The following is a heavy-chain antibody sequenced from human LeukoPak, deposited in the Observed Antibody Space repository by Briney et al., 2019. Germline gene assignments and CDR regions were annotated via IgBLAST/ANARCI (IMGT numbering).Heavy chain of an antibody. Sequence: SETLSLTCTVSGGSISSSSYYWGWIRQPPGKGLEWIGSIYYSGSTYYNPSLKSRVTISVDTSKNQLSLKLSSVTAADTAVYYCARLTTYYYGSGSYLNAFDIWGQGTMVTVSS. CDR1: GGSISSSSYY. J-gene: IGHJ3*02. CDR2: IYYSGST. CDR3: ARLTTYYYGSGSYLNAFDI. V-gene: IGHV4-39*01. D-gene: IGHD3-10*01.